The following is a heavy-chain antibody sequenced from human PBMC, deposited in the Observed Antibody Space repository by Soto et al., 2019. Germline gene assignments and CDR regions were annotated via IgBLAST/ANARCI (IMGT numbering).Heavy chain of an antibody. Sequence: QAQLVQSGVEMKSVGASVKVSCKASGYTFTSYGISWVRQAPGQGLEWMGWISGFNDDTNHAQKFQGRVTVTKDTSTSTAYMELRSLKSDDTAVYYCARSGSYYPARNWFGPWGQGTLVTVSS. CDR2: ISGFNDDT. D-gene: IGHD3-10*01. CDR3: ARSGSYYPARNWFGP. J-gene: IGHJ5*02. V-gene: IGHV1-18*01. CDR1: GYTFTSYG.